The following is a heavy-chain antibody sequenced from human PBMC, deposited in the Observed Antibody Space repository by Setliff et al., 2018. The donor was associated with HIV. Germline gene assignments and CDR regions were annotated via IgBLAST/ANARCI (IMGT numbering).Heavy chain of an antibody. V-gene: IGHV3-7*03. J-gene: IGHJ5*02. D-gene: IGHD3-10*01. Sequence: GGSLRLSCAAAGFSFSNYWMSWVRQAPGKGLEWVANIKEDGSVKYYVDSVKGRFTISRDNAKKSLYLQMNSLRAEDTAIYYCARDVAYGSGSYNWFDPWGQGTLVTVSS. CDR2: IKEDGSVK. CDR1: GFSFSNYW. CDR3: ARDVAYGSGSYNWFDP.